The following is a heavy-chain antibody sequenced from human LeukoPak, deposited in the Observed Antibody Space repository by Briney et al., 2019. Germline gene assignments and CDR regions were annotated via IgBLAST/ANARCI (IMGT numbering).Heavy chain of an antibody. CDR1: GYTFTSYG. CDR3: ARDLSPYYYDSSGYTPFDY. Sequence: ASVKVSFKASGYTFTSYGISWVRQAPGQGLEWMGWISAYNGNTNYAQKLQGRVTMTTDTSTSTAYMELRSLRSDDTAVYYCARDLSPYYYDSSGYTPFDYWGQGTLVTGSS. D-gene: IGHD3-22*01. J-gene: IGHJ4*02. V-gene: IGHV1-18*01. CDR2: ISAYNGNT.